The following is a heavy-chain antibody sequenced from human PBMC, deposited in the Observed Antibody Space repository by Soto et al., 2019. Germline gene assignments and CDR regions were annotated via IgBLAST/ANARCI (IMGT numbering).Heavy chain of an antibody. Sequence: EVQLVESGGNLVQPGGSLRISCAASGFTFSSYAMNWVRQAPGQGLELVSYISSSGSDKYYADSVRGRFTVSRDNTNNSLYLQLHSLRVEDTAVYYCARDGRGLRHWGQGTLVTVSS. CDR3: ARDGRGLRH. CDR2: ISSSGSDK. CDR1: GFTFSSYA. J-gene: IGHJ4*02. V-gene: IGHV3-48*03.